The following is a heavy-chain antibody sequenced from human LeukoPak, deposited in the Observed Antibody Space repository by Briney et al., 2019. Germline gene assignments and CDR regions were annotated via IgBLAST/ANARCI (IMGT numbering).Heavy chain of an antibody. J-gene: IGHJ3*02. CDR2: IYYSGST. V-gene: IGHV4-39*07. CDR3: ARWYYDFWSGREGAFDI. D-gene: IGHD3-3*01. CDR1: GGSISSSSYY. Sequence: SETLSLTCTVSGGSISSSSYYWGWIRQPPGKGLEWIGSIYYSGSTFYNPSLKSRVTISVDTSKNQFSLKLSSVTAADTAVYYCARWYYDFWSGREGAFDIWGQGTMVTVSS.